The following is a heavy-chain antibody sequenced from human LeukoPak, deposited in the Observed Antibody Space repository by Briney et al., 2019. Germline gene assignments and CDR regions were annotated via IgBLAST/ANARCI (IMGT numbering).Heavy chain of an antibody. V-gene: IGHV4-61*01. Sequence: SETLSLTCTVSGGSVSSGSYYWSWIRQPPGKGLEWIGYIYYSGSTNYNPSLTSRVTISVDTSKNQFSLKLSSVTAADTAVYHCARGWGDFWSPYYYYYYGMDVWGQGTTVTVSS. CDR2: IYYSGST. J-gene: IGHJ6*02. D-gene: IGHD3-3*01. CDR3: ARGWGDFWSPYYYYYYGMDV. CDR1: GGSVSSGSYY.